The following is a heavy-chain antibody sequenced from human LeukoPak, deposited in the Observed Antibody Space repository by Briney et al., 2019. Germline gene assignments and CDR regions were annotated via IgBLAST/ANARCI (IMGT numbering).Heavy chain of an antibody. CDR2: TYYRSKWYN. V-gene: IGHV6-1*01. Sequence: SQTLSLTCAISGDSVSSNSAAWNWIRQSPSRGLEWLGRTYYRSKWYNDYAVSVKSRITINPDTSKNQFSLQLNSVTPEDTAVYYCAREVEKWFGDHDAFDIWGQGTMVTVSP. J-gene: IGHJ3*02. D-gene: IGHD3-10*01. CDR3: AREVEKWFGDHDAFDI. CDR1: GDSVSSNSAA.